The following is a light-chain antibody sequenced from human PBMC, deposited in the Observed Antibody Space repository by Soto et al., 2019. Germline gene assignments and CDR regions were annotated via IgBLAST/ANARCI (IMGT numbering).Light chain of an antibody. CDR2: GNI. Sequence: QSVLTQPPSVSGAPGQRVTISCTGSSSNFGAGYDVHWYQHLPGTAPKLLIYGNINRPSGVPDRFSGSKSGTSASLAITGLQAEDEADYYCQSYDSSLSGSKVVFGGGTQLTVL. V-gene: IGLV1-40*01. J-gene: IGLJ2*01. CDR1: SSNFGAGYD. CDR3: QSYDSSLSGSKVV.